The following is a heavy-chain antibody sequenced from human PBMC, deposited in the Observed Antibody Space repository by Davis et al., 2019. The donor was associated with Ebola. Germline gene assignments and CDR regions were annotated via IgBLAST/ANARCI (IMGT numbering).Heavy chain of an antibody. Sequence: GSLRLSCTVSGGSISSSSYYWGWIRQPPGKGLEWIGSIYYSGSTYYNPSLKSRVTISVDTSKNQFSLKLSSVTAADTAVYYCARDPSNYYYYYGMDVWGQGTTVTVSS. CDR3: ARDPSNYYYYYGMDV. D-gene: IGHD4-11*01. V-gene: IGHV4-39*02. CDR1: GGSISSSSYY. J-gene: IGHJ6*02. CDR2: IYYSGST.